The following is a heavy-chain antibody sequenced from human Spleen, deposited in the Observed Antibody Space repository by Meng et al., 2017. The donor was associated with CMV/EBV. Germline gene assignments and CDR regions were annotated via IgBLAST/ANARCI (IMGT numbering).Heavy chain of an antibody. V-gene: IGHV1-18*01. Sequence: SGYTCTTYGISWVRQAPGQGLEWLGWISTFDGNTNYAPKFQGRLTMTTDRSTTTAFLELKSLRPDDTAVYYCAKDAEYGTAWYYWFASWGQGTLVTVSS. CDR1: GYTCTTYG. CDR2: ISTFDGNT. J-gene: IGHJ5*01. CDR3: AKDAEYGTAWYYWFAS. D-gene: IGHD4/OR15-4a*01.